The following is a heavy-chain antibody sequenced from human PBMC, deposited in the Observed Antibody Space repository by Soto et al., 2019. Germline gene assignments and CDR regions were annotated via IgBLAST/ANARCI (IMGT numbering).Heavy chain of an antibody. CDR3: ARSGGLDRDFNY. J-gene: IGHJ4*02. Sequence: SVKVSCKASGYTFTSYAMHWVRQAPGQGLEWMGGIIPMFDTPIYAQKFQDRVTITADESTSTAYMQLSSLRSGDTAVYYCARSGGLDRDFNYWGQGSLVTLSS. D-gene: IGHD2-15*01. CDR2: IIPMFDTP. CDR1: GYTFTSYA. V-gene: IGHV1-69*13.